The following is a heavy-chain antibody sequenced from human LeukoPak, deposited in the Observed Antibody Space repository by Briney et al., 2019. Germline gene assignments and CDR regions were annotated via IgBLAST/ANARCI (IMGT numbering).Heavy chain of an antibody. D-gene: IGHD2-2*01. V-gene: IGHV3-23*01. CDR2: IVGGAGGT. Sequence: GGSLRLSCAASGFTFSSHGMSWVRQAPGKGLEWVSGIVGGAGGTYYADSVKGRFTVSRDNSKNTLYLQMNSLRAEDTAVYYCAHGSMYQLDYWGQGTLVTVSS. CDR3: AHGSMYQLDY. CDR1: GFTFSSHG. J-gene: IGHJ4*02.